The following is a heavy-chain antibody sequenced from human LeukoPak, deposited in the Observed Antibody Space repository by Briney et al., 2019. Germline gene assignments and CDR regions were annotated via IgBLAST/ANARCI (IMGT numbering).Heavy chain of an antibody. CDR3: ARRMNYDSRVFQH. V-gene: IGHV1-8*01. D-gene: IGHD3-22*01. CDR2: TNPNSGNT. Sequence: GASVKVSCKASGYTFTSYDINWVRQATGQGLEWMGWTNPNSGNTGYAQKFQGRVTMTRNTSINTAYMELSSLTSEDTAVYYCARRMNYDSRVFQHWGQGTLVTVSS. CDR1: GYTFTSYD. J-gene: IGHJ1*01.